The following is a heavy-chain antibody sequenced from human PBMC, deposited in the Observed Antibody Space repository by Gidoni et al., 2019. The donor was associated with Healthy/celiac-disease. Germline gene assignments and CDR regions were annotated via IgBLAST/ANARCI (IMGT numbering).Heavy chain of an antibody. CDR1: GFTFADYA. Sequence: EVQLVESGVGLVQPGRSQRLSCPASGFTFADYAMHWVRQAPGTGLEWVSGISWNSGSIGYADSVKGRITISRDNAKNSLYLQMNSLRAEDTALYYCAKGLDSSGYADAFDIWGQGTMVTVSS. CDR3: AKGLDSSGYADAFDI. D-gene: IGHD3-22*01. CDR2: ISWNSGSI. J-gene: IGHJ3*02. V-gene: IGHV3-9*01.